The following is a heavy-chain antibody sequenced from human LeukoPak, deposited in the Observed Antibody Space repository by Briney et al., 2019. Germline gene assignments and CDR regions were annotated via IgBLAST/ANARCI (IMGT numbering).Heavy chain of an antibody. CDR3: ARAGSTGDYQAGSFEF. D-gene: IGHD7-27*01. Sequence: ASVKVSCKASGYTFTSYYMHWVRQAPGQGLEWMGIINPSGGSTSYAQKFQGRVTMTRDTSTSTVYMDLNSLKSEDTAVYYCARAGSTGDYQAGSFEFWGQGTLVTVSS. CDR2: INPSGGST. V-gene: IGHV1-46*01. CDR1: GYTFTSYY. J-gene: IGHJ4*02.